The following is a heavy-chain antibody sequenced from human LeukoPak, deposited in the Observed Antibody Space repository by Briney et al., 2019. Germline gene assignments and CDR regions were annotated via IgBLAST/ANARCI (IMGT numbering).Heavy chain of an antibody. J-gene: IGHJ4*02. V-gene: IGHV3-7*01. D-gene: IGHD3-3*01. CDR2: IKQDGSEK. CDR3: ARDRQDDLYYFDY. Sequence: GGSLRLSCAASGFTFRSYWMSWVRQAPGKGLEWVANIKQDGSEKDYVDSVKGRFTISRDNAKNSLYLQMNSLRAEDTAVYYCARDRQDDLYYFDYWGQGTLVTVSS. CDR1: GFTFRSYW.